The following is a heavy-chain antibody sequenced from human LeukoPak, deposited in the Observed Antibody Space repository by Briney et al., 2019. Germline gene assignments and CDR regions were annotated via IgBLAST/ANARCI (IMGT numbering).Heavy chain of an antibody. CDR1: GFTFSSYS. J-gene: IGHJ5*02. CDR2: ISSSSSTI. CDR3: ARSAAAAGTAPIFGP. Sequence: GGSLRLSCAASGFTFSSYSMNWVRQAPGKGLEWVSYISSSSSTIYYADSVKGRFTISRDNAKNSLYLQMNSLRAEDTAVYYCARSAAAAGTAPIFGPWGQGTLVTVSS. D-gene: IGHD6-13*01. V-gene: IGHV3-48*01.